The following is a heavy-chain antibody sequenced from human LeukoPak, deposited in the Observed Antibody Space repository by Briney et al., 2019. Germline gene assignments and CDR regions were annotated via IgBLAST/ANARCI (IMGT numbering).Heavy chain of an antibody. D-gene: IGHD3-22*01. J-gene: IGHJ3*01. V-gene: IGHV3-64*01. CDR2: ISSNGGST. Sequence: PGGSLRLSCAASGFTFSSYAMHWVRQAPGKGLEYVSAISSNGGSTYYANSVKGRFTISRDNSKNTLFLQMGSLRAGDMAVYYCARADGDSRGYPWDAFDVWGQGTMVTVSS. CDR1: GFTFSSYA. CDR3: ARADGDSRGYPWDAFDV.